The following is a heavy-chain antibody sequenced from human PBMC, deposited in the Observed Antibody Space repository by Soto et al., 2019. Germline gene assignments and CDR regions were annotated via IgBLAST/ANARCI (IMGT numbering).Heavy chain of an antibody. J-gene: IGHJ5*02. CDR1: GGSISSYY. Sequence: PSETLSLTCTVSGGSISSYYWSWIRQTPGKGLEWIGYIYNSENTNYNPSLESRVTISVDTSKNQFSLKLTSVTAADTAVYYCARSVDPWGQGTLVTVSS. V-gene: IGHV4-59*08. CDR3: ARSVDP. CDR2: IYNSENT.